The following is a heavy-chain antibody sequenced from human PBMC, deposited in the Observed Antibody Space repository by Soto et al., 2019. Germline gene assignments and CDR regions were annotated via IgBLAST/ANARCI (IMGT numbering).Heavy chain of an antibody. CDR2: IIPIFGTA. CDR3: ARMGGWYASYYFDY. CDR1: GGTFSSYA. D-gene: IGHD6-19*01. J-gene: IGHJ4*02. Sequence: QVQLVQSGAEVKKPGSSVKVSCKAPGGTFSSYAISWVRQAPGQGLEWMGGIIPIFGTANYAQKFQGRVTITADESTSTAYMELSSLRSEDTAVYYCARMGGWYASYYFDYWGQGTLVTVSS. V-gene: IGHV1-69*01.